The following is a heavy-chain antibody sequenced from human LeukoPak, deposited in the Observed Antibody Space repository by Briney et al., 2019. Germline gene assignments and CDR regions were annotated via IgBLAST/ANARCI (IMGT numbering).Heavy chain of an antibody. V-gene: IGHV3-33*01. Sequence: GGSLRLSCAASGFTFSSYGMHWVRQAPGKGLEWVAVIWYDGRNKHYADSVKGRFTISRDNARNTLFLQMNSLRAEDTAVYYCARDRGSYTLDSWGQGTLVTVSS. CDR2: IWYDGRNK. CDR1: GFTFSSYG. D-gene: IGHD1-26*01. CDR3: ARDRGSYTLDS. J-gene: IGHJ4*02.